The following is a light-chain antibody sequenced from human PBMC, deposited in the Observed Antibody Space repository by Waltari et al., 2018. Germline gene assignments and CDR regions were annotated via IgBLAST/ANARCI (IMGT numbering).Light chain of an antibody. CDR1: SPNIGSNA. J-gene: IGLJ2*01. V-gene: IGLV1-44*01. Sequence: QSVVTQPPSASGTPGPRVPIPCSGSSPNIGSNAVNWYQLLPGQAPKVLIFNNDHRPSGVPDRFSGSRSGTSASLAISGLQSEDEADYFCAVWDDTLNGRVFGGGTKLTVL. CDR3: AVWDDTLNGRV. CDR2: NND.